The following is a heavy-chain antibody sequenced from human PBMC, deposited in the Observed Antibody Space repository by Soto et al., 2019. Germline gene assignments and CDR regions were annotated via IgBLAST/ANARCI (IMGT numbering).Heavy chain of an antibody. J-gene: IGHJ5*02. CDR2: ISGSGSNT. Sequence: EVQLLESGGGLVQPGGSLRLSCAASGFTFSSYXXXXXXXXXXXGLEWVSVISGSGSNTFYADSVKGRFTISRDNXXXXXXXXXXXXXXXXXXXXXXXXXXXXXXXXSWGQGTLVTVSS. CDR1: GFTFSSYX. CDR3: XXXXXXXXXXS. V-gene: IGHV3-23*01.